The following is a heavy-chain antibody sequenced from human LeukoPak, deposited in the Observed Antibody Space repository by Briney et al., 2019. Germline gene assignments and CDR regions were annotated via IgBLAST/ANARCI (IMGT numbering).Heavy chain of an antibody. J-gene: IGHJ6*02. CDR2: IIPIFGTA. D-gene: IGHD1-26*01. CDR3: ARGNTVGATTDYYYGMDV. V-gene: IGHV1-69*05. Sequence: SVKVSCKASGGTFSSYAISWVRQAPGQGLEWMGGIIPIFGTANYAQKFQGRVTITTDESTSTAHMELSSLRSEDTAVYYCARGNTVGATTDYYYGMDVWGQGTTVTVSS. CDR1: GGTFSSYA.